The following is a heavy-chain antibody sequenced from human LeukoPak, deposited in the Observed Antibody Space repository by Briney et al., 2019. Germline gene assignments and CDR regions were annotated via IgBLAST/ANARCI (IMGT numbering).Heavy chain of an antibody. V-gene: IGHV1-24*01. Sequence: ASVKVSCKVSGYTLTELSMHWVRQAPGKGLEWMGGFDPEDGETIYAQKFQGRVTMTEDTSTDTAYMELSSLRSEDTAVYHCATGYLVWGHAFDIWGQGTMVTVSS. CDR1: GYTLTELS. CDR3: ATGYLVWGHAFDI. CDR2: FDPEDGET. J-gene: IGHJ3*02. D-gene: IGHD3-16*01.